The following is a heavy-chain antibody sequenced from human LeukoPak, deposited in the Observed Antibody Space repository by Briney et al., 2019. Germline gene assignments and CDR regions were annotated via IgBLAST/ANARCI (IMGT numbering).Heavy chain of an antibody. CDR1: GFTFSIYG. D-gene: IGHD1-26*01. V-gene: IGHV3-30*03. CDR3: ARVTRGGELDY. CDR2: ISYDGTNK. Sequence: GGSLRLSCAASGFTFSIYGMHWVRQAPGKGLEWVAVISYDGTNKYYADSVKGRFTISRDNSKNTLYLQMNSLRAEDTAVYYCARVTRGGELDYWGQGTLVTVSS. J-gene: IGHJ4*02.